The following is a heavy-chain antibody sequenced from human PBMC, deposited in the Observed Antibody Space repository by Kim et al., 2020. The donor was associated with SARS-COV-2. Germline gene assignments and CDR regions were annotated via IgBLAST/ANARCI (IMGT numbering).Heavy chain of an antibody. V-gene: IGHV3-7*01. CDR3: AKYSTYPIDAYDS. D-gene: IGHD2-2*01. CDR1: GFNFRDHW. J-gene: IGHJ3*01. CDR2: IKKEGTEK. Sequence: GGSLRLSCAATGFNFRDHWMSWFRQSAGKGLEWVASIKKEGTEKNYVDSVKGRFTISRDNAVQSLSLQMNSLRADDTGLYYCAKYSTYPIDAYDSWGQGT.